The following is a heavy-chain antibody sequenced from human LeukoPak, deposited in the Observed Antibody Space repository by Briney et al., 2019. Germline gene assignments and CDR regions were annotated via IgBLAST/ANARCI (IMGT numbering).Heavy chain of an antibody. J-gene: IGHJ6*02. CDR1: GFTFSTCA. CDR3: AKVRTYFYHGLDV. Sequence: GGSLRLSCAASGFTFSTCALSWVRQAPGKGLEWVSGISGTTSGTYYADSVKGRFTISRDNSKNTLFLQVNSLRAEDTAVYYCAKVRTYFYHGLDVWGQGTTVTVSS. V-gene: IGHV3-23*01. CDR2: ISGTTSGT. D-gene: IGHD1-14*01.